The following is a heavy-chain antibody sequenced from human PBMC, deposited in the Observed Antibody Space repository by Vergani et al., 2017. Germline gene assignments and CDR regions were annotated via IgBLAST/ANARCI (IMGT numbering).Heavy chain of an antibody. D-gene: IGHD3-10*01. CDR2: ISGSGGST. CDR1: GFTFSSYA. V-gene: IGHV3-23*01. J-gene: IGHJ4*02. CDR3: AKXGVVLWFGEYQSDY. Sequence: EVQLLESGGGLVQPGGSLRLSCAASGFTFSSYAMSWVRQAPGKGLEWVSAISGSGGSTYYADSVKGLFTISRDNSKNTLYLQMNSLRAEDTAVYYCAKXGVVLWFGEYQSDYWGQGTLVTVSS.